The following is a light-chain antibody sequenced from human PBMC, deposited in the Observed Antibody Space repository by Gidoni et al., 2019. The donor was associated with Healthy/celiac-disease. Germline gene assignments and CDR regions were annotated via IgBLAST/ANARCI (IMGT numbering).Light chain of an antibody. J-gene: IGKJ1*01. CDR2: GAS. CDR3: QQYNNLPPWT. CDR1: QSVSSN. V-gene: IGKV3-15*01. Sequence: EIVMTQSPATLSVSPGARATLSCRASQSVSSNLAWYQQKPGQAPRLLIYGASTRATGIPGRFSGSGSGTEFPLTISSLQSEDFAVYYCQQYNNLPPWTFGQGTKVEIK.